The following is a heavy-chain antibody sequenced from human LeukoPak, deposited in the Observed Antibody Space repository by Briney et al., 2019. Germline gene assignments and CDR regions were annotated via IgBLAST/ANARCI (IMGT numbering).Heavy chain of an antibody. Sequence: SETLSLTCTVSGGSISSYYWSWIRQPPGKGLEWIGYIYYSGSTNYNPPLKSRVTISVDTSKNQFSLKLSSVTAADTAVYYCARASGGDWFDPWGQGTLVTVSS. CDR3: ARASGGDWFDP. V-gene: IGHV4-59*01. J-gene: IGHJ5*02. D-gene: IGHD1-26*01. CDR1: GGSISSYY. CDR2: IYYSGST.